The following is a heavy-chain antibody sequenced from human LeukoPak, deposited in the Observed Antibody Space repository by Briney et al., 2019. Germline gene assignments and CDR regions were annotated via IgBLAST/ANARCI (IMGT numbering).Heavy chain of an antibody. D-gene: IGHD5-18*01. J-gene: IGHJ4*02. V-gene: IGHV3-21*01. CDR2: ISSSSSYI. Sequence: GGSLRLSCAASGFTFSSYRMNWLRQAPGKGLEWVSSISSSSSYIYYADSVKGRFTSSRDNAKNSLYLQMNSLRDEDTAVYYCAREGTAMVSSDYWGQGTLVTVSS. CDR1: GFTFSSYR. CDR3: AREGTAMVSSDY.